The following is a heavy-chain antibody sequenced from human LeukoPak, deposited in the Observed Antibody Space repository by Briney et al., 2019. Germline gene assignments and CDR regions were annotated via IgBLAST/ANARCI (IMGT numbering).Heavy chain of an antibody. CDR2: IDSGGSIT. V-gene: IGHV3-74*01. D-gene: IGHD6-19*01. J-gene: IGHJ4*02. CDR1: GFTFSNFW. CDR3: ARDPSAVAGNFDY. Sequence: PGGSLRLSCAASGFTFSNFWMHWVRQAPGKGLVWVSRIDSGGSITDYADSVKGRFTISRDNAKNTLYLQMNSLRAEDTAVYYCARDPSAVAGNFDYWGQGTLVTVSS.